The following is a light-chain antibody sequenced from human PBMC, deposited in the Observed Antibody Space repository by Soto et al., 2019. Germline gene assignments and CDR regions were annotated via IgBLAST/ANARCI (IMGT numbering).Light chain of an antibody. CDR2: GAS. V-gene: IGKV3-20*01. CDR3: QQYGSSSWT. J-gene: IGKJ1*01. Sequence: EIVLTQSPGTLSLSPGERATLSCRASQSVSSTYFAWYQQRFGQAPRLLIYGASTRATGIPDRFSGSGSGTDFPLTISRLEPEDFAVYYRQQYGSSSWTFGQGTKVEIK. CDR1: QSVSSTY.